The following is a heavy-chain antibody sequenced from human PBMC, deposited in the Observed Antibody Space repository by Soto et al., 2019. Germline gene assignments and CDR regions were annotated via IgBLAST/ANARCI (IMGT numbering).Heavy chain of an antibody. CDR1: GYIFINYA. CDR2: INGGSGKT. Sequence: QVQLVQSGAEVKNPGASVKVSCKTSGYIFINYAMHWVRQAPGQRLEWMGWINGGSGKTEYSQSFQGRVTITRDTSASTGYMELSSRTSEDTAVFYFARSGYSSGWYHWYFDLWGRGTLVTVSS. J-gene: IGHJ2*01. V-gene: IGHV1-3*01. CDR3: ARSGYSSGWYHWYFDL. D-gene: IGHD6-19*01.